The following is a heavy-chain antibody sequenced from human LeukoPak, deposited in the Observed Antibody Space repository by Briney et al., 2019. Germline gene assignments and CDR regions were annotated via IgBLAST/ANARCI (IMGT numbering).Heavy chain of an antibody. CDR1: GFTFTDHY. CDR3: ARDTSTALDY. V-gene: IGHV3-72*01. CDR2: VTNTPNNYAS. Sequence: PGGSLRLSCAASGFTFTDHYMDWVRQAPGKGLEWIGRVTNTPNNYASQYAASVRGRFTISRDDSKSSLFLQMNSLKTEDTAIYYCARDTSTALDYWGQGTLVIVSS. J-gene: IGHJ4*02. D-gene: IGHD5-18*01.